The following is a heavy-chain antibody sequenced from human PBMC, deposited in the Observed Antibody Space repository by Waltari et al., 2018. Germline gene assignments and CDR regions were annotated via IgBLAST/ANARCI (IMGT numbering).Heavy chain of an antibody. CDR2: TYYRSTWYT. CDR1: GDSFSSNSSA. Sequence: QVQLQQSGPGLVQPSQTPSLTCAISGDSFSSNSSAWNWIRQSPSRGLEWLGGTYYRSTWYTDYAVSVKSRLTINPDTSKNQFSLQLTSVTPEDTAVYYCARDSYDGSGNDAFDIWGQGTMVTVSS. D-gene: IGHD3-22*01. J-gene: IGHJ3*02. V-gene: IGHV6-1*01. CDR3: ARDSYDGSGNDAFDI.